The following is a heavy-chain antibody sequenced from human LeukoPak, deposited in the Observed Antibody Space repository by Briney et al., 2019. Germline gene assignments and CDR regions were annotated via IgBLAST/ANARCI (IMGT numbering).Heavy chain of an antibody. D-gene: IGHD5-24*01. Sequence: KPSETLSLTCTVSGGSISSNSYYWGWIRQPPGKGLQWIGSIYYSGSTYYNPSLKSRVTISVDTSKNQFSLKLSSVTAADTAVYYCARHISSRAKRWLQGSFDYWGQGTLVTVSS. CDR3: ARHISSRAKRWLQGSFDY. V-gene: IGHV4-39*01. CDR1: GGSISSNSYY. J-gene: IGHJ4*02. CDR2: IYYSGST.